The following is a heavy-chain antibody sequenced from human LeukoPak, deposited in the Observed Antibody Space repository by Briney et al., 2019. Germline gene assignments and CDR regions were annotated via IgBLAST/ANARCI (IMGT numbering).Heavy chain of an antibody. Sequence: PSETLSLTCAVYGGSFSGYYWSWIRQPPGKGLEWIGEINHSGSTNYNPSLKSRVTISVGTSKNQFSLKLSSVTAADTAVYYCARFIPSSGIDPWGQGTLVTVSS. J-gene: IGHJ5*02. CDR2: INHSGST. CDR3: ARFIPSSGIDP. D-gene: IGHD3-10*02. CDR1: GGSFSGYY. V-gene: IGHV4-34*01.